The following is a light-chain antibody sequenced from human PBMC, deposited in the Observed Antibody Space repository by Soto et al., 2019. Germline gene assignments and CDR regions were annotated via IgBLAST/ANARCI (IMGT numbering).Light chain of an antibody. CDR1: QSVLYSSNNKHY. CDR2: WAS. J-gene: IGKJ1*01. Sequence: DIVMTQSPDSLAVSLGERATINCESSQSVLYSSNNKHYLAWYQQKPGQPPKLLIYWASTRESGVPDRFSGSGSGTDFTLTISSLQADDVAVYYCQQYYSAPWTFGQGTKVEIK. V-gene: IGKV4-1*01. CDR3: QQYYSAPWT.